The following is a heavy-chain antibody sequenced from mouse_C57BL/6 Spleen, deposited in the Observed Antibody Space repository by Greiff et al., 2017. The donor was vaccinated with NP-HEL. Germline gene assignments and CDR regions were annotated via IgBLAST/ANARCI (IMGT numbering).Heavy chain of an antibody. CDR2: IDPNSGGT. CDR3: ARNWELFDY. CDR1: GYTFTSYW. V-gene: IGHV1-72*01. Sequence: QVQLQQPGAELVKPGASVKLSCKASGYTFTSYWMHWVKQRPGRGLEWMGRIDPNSGGTKYNEKFKSKATLTVDKPSSTAYMQISSLTSEDSAVYYGARNWELFDYWGQGTTLTVSS. J-gene: IGHJ2*01. D-gene: IGHD4-1*01.